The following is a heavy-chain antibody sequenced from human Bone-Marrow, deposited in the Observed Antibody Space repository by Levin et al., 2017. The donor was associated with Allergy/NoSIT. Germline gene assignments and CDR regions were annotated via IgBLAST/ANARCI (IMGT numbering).Heavy chain of an antibody. D-gene: IGHD3-10*01. V-gene: IGHV4-4*07. CDR2: MYSSGST. J-gene: IGHJ6*02. CDR3: ARDDLVWFGEGGASYYGLDV. Sequence: PSETLSLTCTVSGGSIIGSYLWSWIRQPAGKGLEWIGRMYSSGSTVYNPSLNSRVTMSVDTSKNQFSLKLSSVTAADTAVYYCARDDLVWFGEGGASYYGLDVWGQGTTVTVSS. CDR1: GGSIIGSYL.